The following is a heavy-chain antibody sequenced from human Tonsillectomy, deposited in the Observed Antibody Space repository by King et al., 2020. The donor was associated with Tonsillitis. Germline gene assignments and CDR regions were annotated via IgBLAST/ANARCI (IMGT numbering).Heavy chain of an antibody. V-gene: IGHV4-39*01. D-gene: IGHD5-18*01. CDR2: FYYGGGT. Sequence: QLQESGPGLVKPSETLSLTCTVSGGSISSSSSYWGWILQPPGKGLEWIGSFYYGGGTYYNPSLKSRVTKSAATSQNQFSLKLSSVTAADTAVYYCVGTYSYAFDIWGQGTMVTVS. CDR1: GGSISSSSSY. J-gene: IGHJ3*02. CDR3: VGTYSYAFDI.